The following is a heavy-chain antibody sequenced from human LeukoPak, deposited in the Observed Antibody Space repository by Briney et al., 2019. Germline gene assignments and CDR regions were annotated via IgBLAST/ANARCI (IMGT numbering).Heavy chain of an antibody. CDR2: IIPIFGTA. V-gene: IGHV1-69*13. D-gene: IGHD3-3*01. CDR3: ARDDRRRGYDFCSGYWKPYYYYYGMDV. Sequence: ASVKVSCKASGGTFSSYAISWVRQAPGQGLEWMGGIIPIFGTANYAQKFQGRVTITADESTSTAYMELSSLRSEDTAVYYCARDDRRRGYDFCSGYWKPYYYYYGMDVWGQGTTVTVSS. J-gene: IGHJ6*02. CDR1: GGTFSSYA.